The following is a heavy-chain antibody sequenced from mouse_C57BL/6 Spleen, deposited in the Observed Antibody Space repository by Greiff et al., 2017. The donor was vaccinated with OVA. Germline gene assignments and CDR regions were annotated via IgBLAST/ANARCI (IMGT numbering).Heavy chain of an antibody. D-gene: IGHD1-1*01. CDR3: AEYYYGSSFYAMDY. V-gene: IGHV1-85*01. CDR2: IYPRDGST. Sequence: VQLQQSGPELVKPGASVKLSCKASGYTFTSYDINWVKQRPGQGLEWIGWIYPRDGSTKYNEKFKGKATLTVDTSSSTAYMKLHSLTSEDSAVYLCAEYYYGSSFYAMDYWGQGTSVTVSS. CDR1: GYTFTSYD. J-gene: IGHJ4*01.